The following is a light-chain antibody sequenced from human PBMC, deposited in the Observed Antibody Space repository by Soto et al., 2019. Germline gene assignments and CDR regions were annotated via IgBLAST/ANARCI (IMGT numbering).Light chain of an antibody. J-gene: IGLJ2*01. CDR2: GNN. Sequence: QSVLTQPPSVSGAPGQRVTISCTGSSSNIGAGYDVHWYQQLPGTAPKLLIYGNNNRPSGVPDRFSGSKSGTSASLAITGLQAEDEADYYCQSYDSSLSGVVFGGGTTLTVL. CDR1: SSNIGAGYD. CDR3: QSYDSSLSGVV. V-gene: IGLV1-40*01.